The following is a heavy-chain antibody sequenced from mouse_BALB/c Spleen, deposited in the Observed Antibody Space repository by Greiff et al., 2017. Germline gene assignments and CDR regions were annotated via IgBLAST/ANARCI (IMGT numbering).Heavy chain of an antibody. CDR2: ISYSGST. Sequence: EVKLEESGPGLVKPSQSLSLTCTVTGYSITSDYAWNWIRQFPGNKLEWMGYISYSGSTSYNPSLKSRISITRDTSKNQFFLQLNSVTTEDTATYYCARSYYGRLAYWGQGTLVTVSA. V-gene: IGHV3-2*02. CDR3: ARSYYGRLAY. J-gene: IGHJ3*01. CDR1: GYSITSDYA. D-gene: IGHD1-1*01.